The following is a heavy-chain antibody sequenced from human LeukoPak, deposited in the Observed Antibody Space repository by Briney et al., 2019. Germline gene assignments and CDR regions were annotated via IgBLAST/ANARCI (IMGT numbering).Heavy chain of an antibody. CDR3: ARDGRSYYRDAFDI. J-gene: IGHJ3*02. CDR1: GGTFINYG. Sequence: SVKVSCKASGGTFINYGISWVRQAPGQGLEWMGGIIPIFGTPNYAQRFQGRVTITTDESTSTAYMELTSLRSEDTAVYYCARDGRSYYRDAFDIWGQGTMVTVSS. V-gene: IGHV1-69*05. CDR2: IIPIFGTP. D-gene: IGHD1-26*01.